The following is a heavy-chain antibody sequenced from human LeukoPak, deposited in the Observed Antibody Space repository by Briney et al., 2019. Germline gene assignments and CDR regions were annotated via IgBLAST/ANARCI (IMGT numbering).Heavy chain of an antibody. CDR3: AREVEVRAYYDILTGYYSADY. V-gene: IGHV1-2*02. J-gene: IGHJ4*02. CDR2: INPNSGGT. D-gene: IGHD3-9*01. Sequence: EASVKVSCKASGYTFTGYYMHWVRQAPGQGLEWMGWINPNSGGTNYAQKFQGRVTMTRDTSISTAYMELSRLRSDDTAVYYCAREVEVRAYYDILTGYYSADYWGQGTLVTVSS. CDR1: GYTFTGYY.